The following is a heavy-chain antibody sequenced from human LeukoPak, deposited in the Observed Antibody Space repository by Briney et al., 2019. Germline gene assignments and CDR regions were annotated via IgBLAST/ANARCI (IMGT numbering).Heavy chain of an antibody. CDR2: INPSGGST. CDR1: GYTFTSYY. J-gene: IGHJ4*02. V-gene: IGHV1-46*01. Sequence: GASVKVSCKASGYTFTSYYMHWVRQAPGQGLEWMGIINPSGGSTSYAQKFQGRVTMTRDMSTSTVYMELSSLRSEDTAMYYCARAPPSFAVEPNFDYWGQGTLVTVSS. CDR3: ARAPPSFAVEPNFDY. D-gene: IGHD1-14*01.